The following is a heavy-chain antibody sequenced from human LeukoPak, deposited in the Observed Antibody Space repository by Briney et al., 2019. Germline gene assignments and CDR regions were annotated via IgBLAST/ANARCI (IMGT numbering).Heavy chain of an antibody. CDR3: ARDNSSGGIPLDY. Sequence: EASVKVSCKASGYTFTGYYMHWVRQAPGQGLEWMGWINPNSGGTNYAQKSQGWVTMTRDTSISTAYMELSRLRSDDTAVYYCARDNSSGGIPLDYWGQGTLVTVSS. J-gene: IGHJ4*02. D-gene: IGHD4-23*01. CDR2: INPNSGGT. V-gene: IGHV1-2*04. CDR1: GYTFTGYY.